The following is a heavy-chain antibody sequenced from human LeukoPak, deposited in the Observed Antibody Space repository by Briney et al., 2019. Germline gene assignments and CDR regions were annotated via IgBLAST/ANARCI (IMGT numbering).Heavy chain of an antibody. CDR2: INSDGSST. D-gene: IGHD4/OR15-4a*01. CDR1: GFTFSSYW. V-gene: IGHV3-74*01. Sequence: GGSLRLSCAASGFTFSSYWMHWVRQAPGKGLVWVSRINSDGSSTSYADSVKGRFTISRDNAKNTLYLQMNSLRAEDTAVYYCARVIYDAPAFDIWGQGTMVTVSS. J-gene: IGHJ3*02. CDR3: ARVIYDAPAFDI.